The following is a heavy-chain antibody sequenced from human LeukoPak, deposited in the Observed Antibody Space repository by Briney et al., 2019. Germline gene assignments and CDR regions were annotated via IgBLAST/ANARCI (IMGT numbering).Heavy chain of an antibody. Sequence: SQTLSLTCTVSGGSISSGGYYWSWIRQHPGKGLEWIGYIYYSGSTYYNPSLKSRVTISVDTSKNQFSLKLSSVTAADTAVYYCARVYYGSGSPYFDYWGQGALVTVSS. J-gene: IGHJ4*02. CDR2: IYYSGST. CDR1: GGSISSGGYY. V-gene: IGHV4-31*03. CDR3: ARVYYGSGSPYFDY. D-gene: IGHD3-10*01.